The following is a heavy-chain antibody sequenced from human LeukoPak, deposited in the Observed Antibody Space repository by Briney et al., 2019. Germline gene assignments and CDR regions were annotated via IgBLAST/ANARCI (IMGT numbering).Heavy chain of an antibody. CDR2: ISSSGSTI. V-gene: IGHV3-48*03. Sequence: GGSLRLSCAASGFTFSSYEMNWVRQAPGKGLEWVSYISSSGSTIYYADSVKGRFTISRDNAKNSLYLQMNSLRAEDTAVYYCARGVIVATWGAFDIWGQGTMVTVSS. D-gene: IGHD5-12*01. J-gene: IGHJ3*02. CDR1: GFTFSSYE. CDR3: ARGVIVATWGAFDI.